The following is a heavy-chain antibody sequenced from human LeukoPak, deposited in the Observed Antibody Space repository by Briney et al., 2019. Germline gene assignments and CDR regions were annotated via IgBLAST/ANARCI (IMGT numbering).Heavy chain of an antibody. V-gene: IGHV3-30*18. CDR2: MSYDGSNK. CDR3: AKDEYYDFWSGYSFYYYYGMDV. CDR1: GFTFSSYG. Sequence: PGRSLRLSCAASGFTFSSYGMHWVRQAPGKGLEWVAVMSYDGSNKYYADSVKGRFTISRDNSKNTLYLQMNSLRAEDTAVYYCAKDEYYDFWSGYSFYYYYGMDVWGQGTTVTVSS. J-gene: IGHJ6*02. D-gene: IGHD3-3*01.